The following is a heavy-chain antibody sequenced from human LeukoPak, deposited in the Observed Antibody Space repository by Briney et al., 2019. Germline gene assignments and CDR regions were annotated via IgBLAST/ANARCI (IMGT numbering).Heavy chain of an antibody. Sequence: ASVKVSCKASGYTFTGYYMHWVRQAPGQGLEWMGRINPNSGGTNYAQKFQGRVTMTRNTSISTAYMELSSLRSDDTAVYYCARGPPNWGYDYWGPGTLVTVSS. CDR1: GYTFTGYY. CDR2: INPNSGGT. CDR3: ARGPPNWGYDY. V-gene: IGHV1-2*06. J-gene: IGHJ4*02. D-gene: IGHD7-27*01.